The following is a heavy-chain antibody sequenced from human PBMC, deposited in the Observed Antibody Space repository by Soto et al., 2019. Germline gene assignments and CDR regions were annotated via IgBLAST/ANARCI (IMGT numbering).Heavy chain of an antibody. V-gene: IGHV4-39*01. CDR3: ATSNWFDP. CDR1: GGSISGSSYY. Sequence: SETLSLNYTDSGGSISGSSYYWGWIRQPPGKGLEWIGIIYYSGSTYYNPSLKSRVTISVDTSKNQFSLKLSSVSATDTAVYYCATSNWFDPWGQG. CDR2: IYYSGST. J-gene: IGHJ5*02.